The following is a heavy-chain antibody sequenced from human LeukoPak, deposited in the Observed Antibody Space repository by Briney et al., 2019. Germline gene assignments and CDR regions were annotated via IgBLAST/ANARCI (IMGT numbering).Heavy chain of an antibody. D-gene: IGHD5-24*01. CDR2: ISGSGGST. J-gene: IGHJ4*02. CDR3: AARDGYNWDYFDY. Sequence: GGSLRLSCAASGFTFSSYAMSWVRQAPGKGLEWVSAISGSGGSTYYADSVKGRFTISRDNSKNTLYLQMNSLRAEDTAVYYCAARDGYNWDYFDYWGQGTLVTVSS. V-gene: IGHV3-23*01. CDR1: GFTFSSYA.